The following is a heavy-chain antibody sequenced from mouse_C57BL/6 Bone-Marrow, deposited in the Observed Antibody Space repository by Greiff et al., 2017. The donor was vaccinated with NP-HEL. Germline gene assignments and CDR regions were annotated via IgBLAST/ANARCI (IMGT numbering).Heavy chain of an antibody. CDR1: GFSLTSYG. Sequence: VQLQQSGPGLVQPSQSLSITCTVSGFSLTSYGVHWVRQSPGKGLAWLGVIWSGGSTDYNAAFISRLSISKDNSKCQVFFKMNSLQADDTAIYYCARNPITTVVATPWYFDVWGTGTTVTVSS. V-gene: IGHV2-2*01. CDR3: ARNPITTVVATPWYFDV. D-gene: IGHD1-1*01. J-gene: IGHJ1*03. CDR2: IWSGGST.